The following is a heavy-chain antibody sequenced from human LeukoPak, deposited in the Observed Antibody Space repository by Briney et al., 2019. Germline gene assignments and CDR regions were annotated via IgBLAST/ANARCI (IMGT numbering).Heavy chain of an antibody. CDR2: FRSKAYGGTT. CDR3: TSHYDSSGYLPDN. D-gene: IGHD3-22*01. Sequence: GGPLRLSGTTSGVKFGDYAMSWFRQAPGKGLGGVGFFRSKAYGGTTQYAASVKGRVTISRDDSKSIAHLQMNSLKAEDTAVYYCTSHYDSSGYLPDNWGQGTLVTVSS. V-gene: IGHV3-49*03. CDR1: GVKFGDYA. J-gene: IGHJ4*02.